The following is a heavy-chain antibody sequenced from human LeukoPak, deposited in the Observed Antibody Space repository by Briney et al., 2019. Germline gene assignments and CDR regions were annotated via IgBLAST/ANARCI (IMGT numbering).Heavy chain of an antibody. CDR1: GFTFSSYA. J-gene: IGHJ4*02. Sequence: GGSLRLSCSASGFTFSSYAMHWVRQAPGKGLEYVSAITSNGGTTYYADSVKGRFTISRDNSKNTLYLQMSSLRAEDTAVYYCVKTYEYCSSTSCYVFDYWGQGTLVTVSS. V-gene: IGHV3-64D*09. CDR3: VKTYEYCSSTSCYVFDY. D-gene: IGHD2-2*01. CDR2: ITSNGGTT.